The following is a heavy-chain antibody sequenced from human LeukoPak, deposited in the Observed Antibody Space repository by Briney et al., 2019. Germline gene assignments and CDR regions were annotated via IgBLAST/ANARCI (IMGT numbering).Heavy chain of an antibody. Sequence: SETLSLTCAVYGGSFSGYYWSWIRQPPGEGLEWIGEINHSGSTNYNPSLKNRVTISVDTSKNQFSLKLSSVTAADTAVYYCARGRWLRSAFDYWGQGTLVTVSS. V-gene: IGHV4-34*01. CDR3: ARGRWLRSAFDY. CDR2: INHSGST. J-gene: IGHJ4*02. CDR1: GGSFSGYY. D-gene: IGHD5-12*01.